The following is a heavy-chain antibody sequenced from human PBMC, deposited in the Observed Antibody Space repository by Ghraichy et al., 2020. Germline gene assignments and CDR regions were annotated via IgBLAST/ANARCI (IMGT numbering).Heavy chain of an antibody. CDR2: INSDGSST. Sequence: GALRLSCAASGFTFSSYWMHWVRQAPGKGLVWVSRINSDGSSTSYADSVKGRFTISRDNAKNTLYLQMNSLRTEDTAVYYCARGGVDQAVAENLGAYWGQGTLVTVSS. CDR1: GFTFSSYW. CDR3: ARGGVDQAVAENLGAY. D-gene: IGHD3-10*01. V-gene: IGHV3-74*01. J-gene: IGHJ4*02.